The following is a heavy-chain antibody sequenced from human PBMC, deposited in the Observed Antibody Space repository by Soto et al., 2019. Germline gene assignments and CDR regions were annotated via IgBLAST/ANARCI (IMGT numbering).Heavy chain of an antibody. D-gene: IGHD1-26*01. CDR3: ARDPSSGSYINWFEP. CDR2: ISYDGSNK. CDR1: GFTFSSYA. Sequence: TGGSLRLSCAASGFTFSSYAMHWVRQAPGKGLEWVAVISYDGSNKYYAASVKRRFTISRDNSKNTLYLQMNSLRAEDTAVYYCARDPSSGSYINWFEPWGQGTLVTVSS. V-gene: IGHV3-30-3*01. J-gene: IGHJ5*02.